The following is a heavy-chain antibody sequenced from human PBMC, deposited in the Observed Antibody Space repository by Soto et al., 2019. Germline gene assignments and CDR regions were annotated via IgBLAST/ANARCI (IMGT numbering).Heavy chain of an antibody. CDR3: ASNRRLKCSSTSCYSYYYYGMDV. V-gene: IGHV4-59*12. CDR2: IYYSGST. Sequence: SETLSLTCTVSGGSISSYYWSWIRQPPGKGLEWIGYIYYSGSTNYNPSLKSRVTISVDTSKNQFSLKLSSVTAADTAVYYCASNRRLKCSSTSCYSYYYYGMDVWGQGTTVTVSS. J-gene: IGHJ6*02. D-gene: IGHD2-2*01. CDR1: GGSISSYY.